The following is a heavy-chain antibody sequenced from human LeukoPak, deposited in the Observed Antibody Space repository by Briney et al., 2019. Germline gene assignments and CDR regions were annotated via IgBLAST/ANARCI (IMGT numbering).Heavy chain of an antibody. CDR2: IYYSGST. CDR3: ARRGITMVRGVSVNWFDP. Sequence: SETLSLTCTVSGGSISSSSYYWGWTRQPPGKGLEWIGSIYYSGSTYYNPSLESRVTISVDTSKNQFSLKLSSVTAADTAVYYCARRGITMVRGVSVNWFDPWGQGTLVTVSS. D-gene: IGHD3-10*01. V-gene: IGHV4-39*01. J-gene: IGHJ5*02. CDR1: GGSISSSSYY.